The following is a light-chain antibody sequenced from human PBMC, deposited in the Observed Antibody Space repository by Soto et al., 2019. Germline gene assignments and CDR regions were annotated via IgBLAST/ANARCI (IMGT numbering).Light chain of an antibody. CDR3: QKYSSVIT. Sequence: DIQMTQSPSSLSASVGDRVTITCRASQGISNFSAWYQQKPGKVPKLLISAASTLQSGVPSRFSGSGSGTDFTLTITGLHPEDVSTYYCQKYSSVITFGQGTRLEIK. V-gene: IGKV1-27*01. CDR1: QGISNF. J-gene: IGKJ5*01. CDR2: AAS.